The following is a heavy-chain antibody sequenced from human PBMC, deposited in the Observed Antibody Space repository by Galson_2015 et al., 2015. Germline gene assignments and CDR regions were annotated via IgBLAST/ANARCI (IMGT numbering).Heavy chain of an antibody. V-gene: IGHV3-21*01. Sequence: SLRLSCAASGFTFSRSSMNWVRQAPGKGLEWVSSISRSCSYIYYADSVKGRFTISRDNAKNSLYLQMNSLRAEDTAVYYCAREVDRLRFLEWLPYSDAFDIWGQGTMVTVSS. CDR2: ISRSCSYI. CDR1: GFTFSRSS. D-gene: IGHD3-3*01. CDR3: AREVDRLRFLEWLPYSDAFDI. J-gene: IGHJ3*02.